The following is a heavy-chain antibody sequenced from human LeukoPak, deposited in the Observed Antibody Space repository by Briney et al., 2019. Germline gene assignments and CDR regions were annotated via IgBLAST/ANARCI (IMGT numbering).Heavy chain of an antibody. CDR2: IIPIFGTA. Sequence: ASVKVSCKASGYTFTSYAISWVRQAPGQGLEWMGGIIPIFGTANYAQKFQGRVTITADESTSTAYMELSSLRSEDTAVYYCATGGDSSGWYIIDYWGQGTLVTVSS. CDR3: ATGGDSSGWYIIDY. V-gene: IGHV1-69*13. D-gene: IGHD6-19*01. CDR1: GYTFTSYA. J-gene: IGHJ4*02.